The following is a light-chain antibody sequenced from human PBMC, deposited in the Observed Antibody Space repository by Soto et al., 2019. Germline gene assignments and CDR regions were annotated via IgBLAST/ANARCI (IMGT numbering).Light chain of an antibody. J-gene: IGLJ2*01. V-gene: IGLV1-44*01. CDR1: SSNIGSNT. CDR2: SNN. Sequence: QSVLTQPPSASGTPGQRVTISCSGSSSNIGSNTVNWYQHLPGTAPKLLIYSNNQRPSGVPDRFSGSKSGTSASLAISGLQSEDEADYYCAAWDDSLNGVVVGGGTKLTVL. CDR3: AAWDDSLNGVV.